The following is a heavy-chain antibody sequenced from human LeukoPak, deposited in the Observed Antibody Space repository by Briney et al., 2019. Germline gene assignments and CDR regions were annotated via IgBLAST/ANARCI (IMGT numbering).Heavy chain of an antibody. Sequence: PGRSLRLSCAASGFTFDDYAMHWVRQAPGKGLEWVSGISWNSGSIGYADSVKGRFTISRDNAKNSLYLQMNSLRAEDTAVYYCARDGVTSSVVYWGQGTLVTVSS. J-gene: IGHJ4*02. V-gene: IGHV3-9*01. CDR3: ARDGVTSSVVY. D-gene: IGHD2-21*02. CDR1: GFTFDDYA. CDR2: ISWNSGSI.